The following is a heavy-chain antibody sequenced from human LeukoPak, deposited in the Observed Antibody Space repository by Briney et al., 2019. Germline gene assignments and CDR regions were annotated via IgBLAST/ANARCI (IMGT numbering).Heavy chain of an antibody. CDR2: IITIFGTA. Sequence: GSSVKVSCKACGGTFSSYATSWVRQAPGQGLEWIGGIITIFGTANYAQKFQGRVTITTDESTRTAYMELSSLRSEDTAVYYCAKSIPPLINGDAFDTWGQGTMVTVSS. CDR3: AKSIPPLINGDAFDT. D-gene: IGHD2-8*01. CDR1: GGTFSSYA. V-gene: IGHV1-69*05. J-gene: IGHJ3*02.